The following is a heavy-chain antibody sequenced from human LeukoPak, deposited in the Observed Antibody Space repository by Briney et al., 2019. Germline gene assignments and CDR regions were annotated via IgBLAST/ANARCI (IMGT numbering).Heavy chain of an antibody. Sequence: PSETLSLTCTVSGGSISSSSYYWGWIRQPPGKGLEWIGSIYYSGSTYYNPSLKSRVTISVDTSKNQFSLKLSSVTAADTAVYYCARGGLERQLDYWGQGTLVTVSS. V-gene: IGHV4-39*07. CDR3: ARGGLERQLDY. CDR1: GGSISSSSYY. D-gene: IGHD6-13*01. CDR2: IYYSGST. J-gene: IGHJ4*02.